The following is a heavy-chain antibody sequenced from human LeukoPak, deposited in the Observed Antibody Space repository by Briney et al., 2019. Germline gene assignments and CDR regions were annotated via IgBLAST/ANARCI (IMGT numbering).Heavy chain of an antibody. V-gene: IGHV4-34*01. CDR3: ARGEKSWELLSYFDY. CDR2: INHSGST. CDR1: GGSFSGYY. Sequence: SETLSLTCAVYGGSFSGYYWSWIRQPPGKGLEWIGEINHSGSTNYNPSLKSRVTISVDTSMNQFSLKLSSVTAADTAVYYCARGEKSWELLSYFDYWGQGTLVTVSS. D-gene: IGHD1-26*01. J-gene: IGHJ4*02.